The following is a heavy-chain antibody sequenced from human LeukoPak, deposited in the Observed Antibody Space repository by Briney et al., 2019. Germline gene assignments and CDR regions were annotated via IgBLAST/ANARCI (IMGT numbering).Heavy chain of an antibody. V-gene: IGHV4-59*06. J-gene: IGHJ4*02. Sequence: SETLSLTCTVSGGSISSYYWSWIRQHPGKGLEWIGYIYYSGSTYYNPSLKSRVTISVDTSKNQFSLKLSSVTAADTAVYYCARVYSNYPYYFDYWGQGTLVTVSS. CDR3: ARVYSNYPYYFDY. CDR2: IYYSGST. D-gene: IGHD4-11*01. CDR1: GGSISSYY.